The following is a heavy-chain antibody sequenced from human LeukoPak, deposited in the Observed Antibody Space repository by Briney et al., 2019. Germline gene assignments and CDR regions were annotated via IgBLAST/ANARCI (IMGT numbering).Heavy chain of an antibody. CDR1: GFTVSSNY. CDR3: ARGIAAARRFDY. Sequence: GGSLRLSCAASGFTVSSNYMSWVRQAPGKGLEWVSVIYSGGSTYYADSVKGRFTISRDNAKNSLYLQMNSLRAEDTAVYYCARGIAAARRFDYWGQGTLVTVSS. D-gene: IGHD6-13*01. CDR2: IYSGGST. J-gene: IGHJ4*02. V-gene: IGHV3-53*01.